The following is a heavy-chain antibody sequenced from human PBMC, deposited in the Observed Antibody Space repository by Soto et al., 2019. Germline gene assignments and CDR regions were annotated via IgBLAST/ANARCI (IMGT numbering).Heavy chain of an antibody. CDR1: GGSIISDEYY. V-gene: IGHV4-30-4*01. J-gene: IGHJ4*02. Sequence: SETLSLTCSVSGGSIISDEYYWTWIRQPPGGGLEWIGHVYYTGSTSYSPSPKSRLTISVDTSKNQFSLRLNSVSAADTAVYYCARDRSNSPDLLDSWGRGTLVTVSS. CDR3: ARDRSNSPDLLDS. CDR2: VYYTGST. D-gene: IGHD1-1*01.